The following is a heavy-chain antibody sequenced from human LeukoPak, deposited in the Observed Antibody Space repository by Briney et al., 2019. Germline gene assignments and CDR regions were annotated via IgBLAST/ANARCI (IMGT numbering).Heavy chain of an antibody. V-gene: IGHV1-2*02. CDR1: GYTFTSYY. CDR2: IYPNSGAT. CDR3: GTLLSNGPFDY. J-gene: IGHJ4*02. Sequence: ASVKVSCKASGYTFTSYYMHWVRQDPGQGLEWMGYIYPNSGATKYAQKFQGRVTMTRDTSISTAYMELSGLVSDDTAVYYCGTLLSNGPFDYWGQGSLVTVSS.